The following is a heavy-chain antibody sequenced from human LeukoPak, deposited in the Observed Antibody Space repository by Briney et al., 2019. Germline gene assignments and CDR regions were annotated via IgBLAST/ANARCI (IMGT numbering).Heavy chain of an antibody. CDR1: GFTFSSYS. CDR3: ARDPSGVSHDY. CDR2: ISYDGSNK. J-gene: IGHJ4*02. V-gene: IGHV3-30*03. Sequence: PGGSLRLSCAASGFTFSSYSMNWVRQAPGKGLEWVAVISYDGSNKYYADSVKGRFTISRDNSKNTLYLQMNSLRAEDTAVYYCARDPSGVSHDYWGQGTLVTVSS. D-gene: IGHD2-21*01.